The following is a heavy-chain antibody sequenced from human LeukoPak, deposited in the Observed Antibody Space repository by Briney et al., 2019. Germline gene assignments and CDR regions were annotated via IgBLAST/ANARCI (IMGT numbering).Heavy chain of an antibody. D-gene: IGHD6-6*01. CDR2: IWYDGSNK. CDR1: GFTFSSYG. Sequence: PGRSLRLSCAASGFTFSSYGMHWVRQAPGKGLEWVAVIWYDGSNKYYADSVKGRFTISRDNSKHTLYLQMNSLRAEDTAVYYCAREMAAAALPSDYWGQGTLVTVSS. J-gene: IGHJ4*02. CDR3: AREMAAAALPSDY. V-gene: IGHV3-33*01.